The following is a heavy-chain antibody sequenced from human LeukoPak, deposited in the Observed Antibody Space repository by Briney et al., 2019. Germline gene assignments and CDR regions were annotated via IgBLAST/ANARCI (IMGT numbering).Heavy chain of an antibody. D-gene: IGHD1-1*01. J-gene: IGHJ6*02. CDR2: IYPGDSDT. V-gene: IGHV5-51*01. CDR1: GYSFTSYW. Sequence: GESLKISCKGSGYSFTSYWIGWVRQMPGKGLEWMGIIYPGDSDTRYSPSFQGQVTISADKSISTAFLQWSSLKASDTAMYYCARQGSYNDYYYYGMDVWGQGTTVTVSS. CDR3: ARQGSYNDYYYYGMDV.